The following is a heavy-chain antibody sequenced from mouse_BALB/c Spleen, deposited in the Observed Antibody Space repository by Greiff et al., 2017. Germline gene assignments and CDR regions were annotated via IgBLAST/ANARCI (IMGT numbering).Heavy chain of an antibody. J-gene: IGHJ2*01. CDR3: TRCDGYVYYFDY. CDR1: GYTFTSYW. D-gene: IGHD2-3*01. CDR2: IYPSDSYT. V-gene: IGHV1-69*02. Sequence: QVQLQQPGAELVRPGASVKLSCKASGYTFTSYWINWVKQRPGQGLEWIGNIYPSDSYTNYNQKFKDKATLTVDKSSSTAYMQLSSPTSEDSAVYYCTRCDGYVYYFDYWGQGTTLTVSS.